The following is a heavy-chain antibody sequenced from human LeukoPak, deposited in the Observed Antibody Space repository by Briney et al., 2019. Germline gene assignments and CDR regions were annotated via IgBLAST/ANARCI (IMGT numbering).Heavy chain of an antibody. D-gene: IGHD4/OR15-4a*01. CDR2: IYSDNT. V-gene: IGHV3-53*01. J-gene: IGHJ4*02. CDR1: GFTFSHAW. CDR3: ARRAGAYSHPYDY. Sequence: GGSLRLSCAASGFTFSHAWMSWVRQAPGKGLEWVSFIYSDNTHYSDSVKGRFTISRDNSKNTLYLQMNSLRAEDTAVYYCARRAGAYSHPYDYWGQGTLVTVSS.